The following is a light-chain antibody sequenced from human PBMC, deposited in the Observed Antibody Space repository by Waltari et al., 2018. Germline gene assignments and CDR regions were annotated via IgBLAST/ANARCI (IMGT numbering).Light chain of an antibody. CDR2: EVS. J-gene: IGKJ2*01. CDR1: QSLLQSDAKTY. V-gene: IGKV2D-29*01. CDR3: MQITHWRS. Sequence: EIVMTQTPLSLSVPPGPAASRTCQSSQSLLQSDAKTYLYWYLQRAGQSPQLLIYEVSKRFSGVSDRISGSGSGTDFTLTISRVETDDVGIYFCMQITHWRSFGRGTKLEIK.